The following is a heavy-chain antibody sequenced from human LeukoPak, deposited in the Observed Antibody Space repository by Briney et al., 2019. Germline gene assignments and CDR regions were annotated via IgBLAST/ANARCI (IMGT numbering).Heavy chain of an antibody. CDR1: GYTFTGYD. J-gene: IGHJ3*02. CDR2: MNPNSGNT. Sequence: ASVKVACKASGYTFTGYDINWVRQATGQGLEWMGWMNPNSGNTGYAQKFQGRVTMTRNTSISTAYMELSSLRSEDTAVYYCARAPSRNYYGSRSYWEGHQIDAFDIWGQGTMATVSS. CDR3: ARAPSRNYYGSRSYWEGHQIDAFDI. D-gene: IGHD3-10*01. V-gene: IGHV1-8*01.